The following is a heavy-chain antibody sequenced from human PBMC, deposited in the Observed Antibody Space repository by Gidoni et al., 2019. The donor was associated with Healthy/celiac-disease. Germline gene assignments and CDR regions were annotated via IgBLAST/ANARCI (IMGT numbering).Heavy chain of an antibody. CDR3: ARVGGYSGYEGYFDY. CDR2: IYYSGST. D-gene: IGHD5-12*01. CDR1: GGSISSYY. Sequence: QVQLQESGPGLVKPSETLSLTCTVSGGSISSYYWSWIRQPPGKGLEWIGYIYYSGSTNYNPSLKSRVTISVDTSKNQFSLKLSSVTAADTAVYYCARVGGYSGYEGYFDYWGQGTLVTVSS. J-gene: IGHJ4*02. V-gene: IGHV4-59*01.